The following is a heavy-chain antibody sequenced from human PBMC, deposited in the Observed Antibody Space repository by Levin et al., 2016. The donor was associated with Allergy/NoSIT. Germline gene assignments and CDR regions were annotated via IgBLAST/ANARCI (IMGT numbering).Heavy chain of an antibody. D-gene: IGHD3-3*01. Sequence: SETLSLTCGVFGGSISGHYWNWIRQTPGKGLEWIGEINYNGFTTYNPSLESRVDMSVDKSKKQLSLEVRSVTAADTSVYYCARAIFGEGVTDDTHHYMDVWGEGTTVSVS. J-gene: IGHJ6*03. V-gene: IGHV4-34*01. CDR3: ARAIFGEGVTDDTHHYMDV. CDR1: GGSISGHY. CDR2: INYNGFT.